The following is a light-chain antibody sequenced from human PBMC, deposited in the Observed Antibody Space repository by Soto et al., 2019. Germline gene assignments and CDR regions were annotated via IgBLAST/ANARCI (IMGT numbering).Light chain of an antibody. V-gene: IGKV3-20*01. J-gene: IGKJ1*01. CDR2: GAS. CDR3: QQYGSSPKT. CDR1: QSVSSSS. Sequence: EIVLTQSPGTLSLSPGERATLSCRASQSVSSSSFAWYQQKPGQAPRPLIYGASSRATGIPDRFSGSGSGTDFTLTISRLEPEDVAVYYCQQYGSSPKTFGQGTKVDI.